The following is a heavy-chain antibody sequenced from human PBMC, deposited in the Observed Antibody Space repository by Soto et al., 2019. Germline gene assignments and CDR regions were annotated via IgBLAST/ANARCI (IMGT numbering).Heavy chain of an antibody. CDR2: VYYTGST. V-gene: IGHV4-59*01. J-gene: IGHJ4*02. CDR1: GGSISGSY. D-gene: IGHD6-19*01. CDR3: ARSVAVPGAHIDY. Sequence: SETLSLTCSVSGGSISGSYWSWIRQSPGKGLEWLGYVYYTGSTNYSPSLRSRVSISVDTSKNEFSLRLSSVTAADTAVYFCARSVAVPGAHIDYWGQGTQVTSPQ.